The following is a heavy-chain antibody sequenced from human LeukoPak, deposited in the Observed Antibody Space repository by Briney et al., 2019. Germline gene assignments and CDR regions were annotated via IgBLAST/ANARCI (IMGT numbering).Heavy chain of an antibody. D-gene: IGHD3-3*01. V-gene: IGHV4-4*07. CDR3: TRVSYFAFWSGSCPSPPGDGFDI. CDR2: VLTSGTA. Sequence: SETLSLTCTISRGSIRSSSWTWIRQPAGKGLEWIVVVLTSGTAIYNPSLTSRVTMSVDKSKRQFSLNVTSVTAADTAVYYCTRVSYFAFWSGSCPSPPGDGFDIWGQGTLVIVSS. J-gene: IGHJ3*02. CDR1: RGSIRSSS.